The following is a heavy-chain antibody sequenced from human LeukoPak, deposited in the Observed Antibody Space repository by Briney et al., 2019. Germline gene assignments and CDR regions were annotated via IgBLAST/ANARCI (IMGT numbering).Heavy chain of an antibody. Sequence: PGGSLRLSCAASGFTFSTYAMSWVRQAPGKGLEWVSAISGSGGSTYYADSVKGRFTISRDNSKNTLYLQMNSLRAEDTAVYYCAGDQYYDFWSVFDYWGQGTLVTVSS. D-gene: IGHD3-3*01. V-gene: IGHV3-23*01. J-gene: IGHJ4*02. CDR3: AGDQYYDFWSVFDY. CDR2: ISGSGGST. CDR1: GFTFSTYA.